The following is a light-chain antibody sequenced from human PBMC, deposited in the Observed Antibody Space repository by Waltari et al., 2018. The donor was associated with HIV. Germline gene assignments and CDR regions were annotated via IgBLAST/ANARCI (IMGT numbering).Light chain of an antibody. V-gene: IGLV8-61*01. J-gene: IGLJ3*02. Sequence: QTVVTQEPSFSVSPGGTVTLTCGLSSGSVSTSYYPGWYQQTPGQAPRTLIYSTNTRSSGVPDRFSGSILGNKAALTITGAQADDESDYYCVLYMGSGMWVFGGGTKLTVL. CDR3: VLYMGSGMWV. CDR2: STN. CDR1: SGSVSTSYY.